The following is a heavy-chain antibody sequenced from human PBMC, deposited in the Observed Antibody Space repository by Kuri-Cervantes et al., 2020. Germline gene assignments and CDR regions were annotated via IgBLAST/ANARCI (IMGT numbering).Heavy chain of an antibody. CDR3: ARDILKLGNPYYYYYGMDV. CDR1: GFTFSSYA. Sequence: LSLTCAASGFTFSSYAMHWVRQAPGKGLEWVAVISYDGSNKYYADSVKGRFTISRDNSKNTLYLQMNSLRAEDTAVYYCARDILKLGNPYYYYYGMDVWGPGTTVTVSS. D-gene: IGHD7-27*01. V-gene: IGHV3-30-3*01. J-gene: IGHJ6*02. CDR2: ISYDGSNK.